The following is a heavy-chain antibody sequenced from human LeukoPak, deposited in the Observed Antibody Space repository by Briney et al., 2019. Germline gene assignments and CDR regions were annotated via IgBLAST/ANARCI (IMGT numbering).Heavy chain of an antibody. CDR1: GFTFSNFA. J-gene: IGHJ4*02. CDR3: ARAPGYGAAYYFDY. V-gene: IGHV3-30*04. CDR2: VSYDGSYK. Sequence: PGRSLRLSCAATGFTFSNFAMHWVRQAPGKGLEWVAVVSYDGSYKYYADSVKGRCTISRDNSKNTLYLQMNSLRAEDTAVYYCARAPGYGAAYYFDYWGQGTLVTVSS. D-gene: IGHD1-1*01.